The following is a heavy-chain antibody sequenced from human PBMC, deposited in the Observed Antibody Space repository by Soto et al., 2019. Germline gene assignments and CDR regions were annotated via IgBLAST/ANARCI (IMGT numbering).Heavy chain of an antibody. CDR2: INPSGGRT. V-gene: IGHV1-46*01. CDR1: GYTFLNYY. Sequence: QVQLVQSGAEVKKPGASVKISCKSSGYTFLNYYVHWVRQAPGQGLEWMGLINPSGGRTIYPQKFQGRITMHRDPTTSTLDGELSSLGSDDTGALHRAREKAATSLSTRSRYAMDAWGQGNTVHVS. J-gene: IGHJ6*02. CDR3: AREKAATSLSTRSRYAMDA. D-gene: IGHD2-2*01.